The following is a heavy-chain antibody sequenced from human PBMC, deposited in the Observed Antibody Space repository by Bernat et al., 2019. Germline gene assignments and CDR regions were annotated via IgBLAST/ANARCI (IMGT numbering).Heavy chain of an antibody. CDR1: GYTFTSYA. Sequence: QVQLVQSGAEVKKPGASVKVSCKASGYTFTSYAMHWVRRAPGQRLGWMGWVNAGNGNTKYSQKFQGRVTITRDTSASTAYMELSSLRSEDTAVYYCVRAAGHYSDSSGYYYFLYFAYWGQGTLVTVSS. CDR3: VRAAGHYSDSSGYYYFLYFAY. J-gene: IGHJ4*02. V-gene: IGHV1-3*01. D-gene: IGHD3-22*01. CDR2: VNAGNGNT.